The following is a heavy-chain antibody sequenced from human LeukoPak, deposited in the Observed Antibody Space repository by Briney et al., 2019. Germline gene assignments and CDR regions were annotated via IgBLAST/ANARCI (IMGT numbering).Heavy chain of an antibody. CDR1: GGSISSSSYY. J-gene: IGHJ6*03. V-gene: IGHV4-39*07. D-gene: IGHD5-18*01. Sequence: SETLSLTCTVSGGSISSSSYYWGWIRQPPGTGLEWIGSIYYSGSTYYNPSLKGRVTISVDTSKNQFSLKLSSVTAADTAVYYCARDRPRLRGYSYGYYYYMDVWGKGTTVTVSS. CDR3: ARDRPRLRGYSYGYYYYMDV. CDR2: IYYSGST.